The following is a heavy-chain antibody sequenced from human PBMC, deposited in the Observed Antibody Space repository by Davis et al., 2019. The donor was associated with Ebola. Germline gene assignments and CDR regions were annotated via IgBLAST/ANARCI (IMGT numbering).Heavy chain of an antibody. V-gene: IGHV5-10-1*01. J-gene: IGHJ4*02. CDR2: IDPSDSKT. CDR1: GYSFTSYW. D-gene: IGHD3/OR15-3a*01. CDR3: SGFGLE. Sequence: GESLKISCKGSGYSFTSYWISWVRQMPGRGLEWMGRIDPSDSKTDYSPSFQGHVTISVDKSISTVYLHWSSLKASDTAMNYCSGFGLEWGQGTLVTVSS.